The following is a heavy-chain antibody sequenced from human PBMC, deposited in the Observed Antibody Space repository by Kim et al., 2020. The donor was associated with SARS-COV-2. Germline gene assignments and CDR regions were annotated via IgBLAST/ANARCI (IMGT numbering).Heavy chain of an antibody. Sequence: GGSLRLSCADSGFTFRTYAMHWVRQAPGKGLEWVAVITYNGRSEYYADSVKGRCTISRDNSKNTLYLQMNSLRAEDTAIYHCATDRVGSGVRGVDYWGQGTLVTVSS. D-gene: IGHD3-3*01. V-gene: IGHV3-30*04. CDR2: ITYNGRSE. CDR1: GFTFRTYA. CDR3: ATDRVGSGVRGVDY. J-gene: IGHJ4*02.